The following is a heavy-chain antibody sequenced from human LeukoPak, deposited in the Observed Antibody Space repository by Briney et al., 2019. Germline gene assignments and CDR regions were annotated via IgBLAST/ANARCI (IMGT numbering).Heavy chain of an antibody. CDR3: ARKGNAFDF. CDR1: GFTFSSYW. J-gene: IGHJ3*01. D-gene: IGHD3-10*01. CDR2: IKLDVSET. Sequence: GGSLRLSCAASGFTFSSYWMTWVHQAPGKGLEWVANIKLDVSETYYVDSVRGRFTSSRDNTKNSLYLQMDSLRAEDTAVYYCARKGNAFDFWGQGTMDTVSS. V-gene: IGHV3-7*01.